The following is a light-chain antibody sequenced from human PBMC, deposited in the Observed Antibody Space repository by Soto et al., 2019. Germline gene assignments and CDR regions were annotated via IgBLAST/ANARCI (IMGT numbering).Light chain of an antibody. CDR1: ESVGNW. J-gene: IGKJ4*01. CDR3: QQANSFPLS. Sequence: DIQMTQSPSSLSASVGDRVTITCRAHESVGNWLAWYQQKPGKAPKLLIYAATTLQSGVPSRFSGSRSGTVFSLTGSSLQPEDFATYYCQQANSFPLSFGGGTKVDIK. V-gene: IGKV1D-12*01. CDR2: AAT.